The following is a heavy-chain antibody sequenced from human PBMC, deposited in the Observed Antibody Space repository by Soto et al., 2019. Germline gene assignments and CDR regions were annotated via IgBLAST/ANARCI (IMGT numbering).Heavy chain of an antibody. CDR2: ISDDGKIQ. CDR3: ARDLVAGSPDYFDY. V-gene: IGHV3-30*04. Sequence: QVQLVESGGDVVQPGRSLRLSCAASGFIFSSFPMHWVRQAPGKGLEWVAVISDDGKIQDYADSVKGRFTISRDSSKNTLYLQMNSLRAEDTALYYCARDLVAGSPDYFDYWGQGTLVTVSS. J-gene: IGHJ4*02. D-gene: IGHD6-19*01. CDR1: GFIFSSFP.